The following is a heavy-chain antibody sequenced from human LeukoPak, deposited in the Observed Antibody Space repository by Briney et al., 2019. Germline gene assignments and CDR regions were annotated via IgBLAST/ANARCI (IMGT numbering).Heavy chain of an antibody. Sequence: GASVKVSCKASGYTFTNYGVTWVRQAPGQGLEWMGWISAYNGNADYAQKLQGRVTMTTDTSTSTAYMELRSLRSDDTAVYYCARPSGGGYYYALDYWGQGTLVTVSS. CDR2: ISAYNGNA. D-gene: IGHD3-22*01. J-gene: IGHJ4*02. CDR3: ARPSGGGYYYALDY. V-gene: IGHV1-18*01. CDR1: GYTFTNYG.